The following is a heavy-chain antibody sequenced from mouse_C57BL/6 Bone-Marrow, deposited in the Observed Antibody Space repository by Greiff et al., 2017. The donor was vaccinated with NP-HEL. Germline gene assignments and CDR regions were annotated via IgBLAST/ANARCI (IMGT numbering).Heavy chain of an antibody. CDR3: ARGREGSWFAY. V-gene: IGHV1-81*01. CDR2: IYPRSGNT. Sequence: QVQLQQSGAELARPGASVKLSCKASGYTFTSYGISWVKQRPGQGLEWIGEIYPRSGNTYYNEKFKGKATLTADKSSSTAYMELRSLTSEDSAVYFCARGREGSWFAYWGQGTLVTVSA. CDR1: GYTFTSYG. J-gene: IGHJ3*01.